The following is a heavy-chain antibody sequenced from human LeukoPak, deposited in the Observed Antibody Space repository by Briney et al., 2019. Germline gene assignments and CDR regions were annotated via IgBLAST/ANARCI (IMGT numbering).Heavy chain of an antibody. CDR3: ARRDSSSWYFDY. CDR1: GFTFSSYW. CDR2: ISSSGNTI. J-gene: IGHJ4*02. V-gene: IGHV3-48*04. Sequence: GGSLRLSCAASGFTFSSYWMSWVRQAPGKGLEWVSYISSSGNTIYYTDSVKGRFTISRDNAKNSLSLQMNSLRAEDTAVYYCARRDSSSWYFDYWGQGTLVTVSS. D-gene: IGHD6-13*01.